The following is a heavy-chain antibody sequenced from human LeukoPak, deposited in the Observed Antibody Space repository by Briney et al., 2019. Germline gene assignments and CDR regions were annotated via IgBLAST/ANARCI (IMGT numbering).Heavy chain of an antibody. CDR3: ARWLAVGASDY. D-gene: IGHD6-19*01. CDR2: IDPDTGDT. V-gene: IGHV1-2*02. CDR1: GYTFIDHY. J-gene: IGHJ4*02. Sequence: ASVKVSCKPSGYTFIDHYLHWVRQAPGQGLESLGWIDPDTGDTNYPQKFQGRVTMTRDTSISTAYMELSRLRSDDTAVYYCARWLAVGASDYWGQGTLVTVSS.